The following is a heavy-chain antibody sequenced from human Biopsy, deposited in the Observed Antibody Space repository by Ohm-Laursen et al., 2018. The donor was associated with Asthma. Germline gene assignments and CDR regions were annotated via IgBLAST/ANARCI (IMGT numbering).Heavy chain of an antibody. Sequence: ASVKVSCKISGYSLADLSMHWVRQAPGQGLEWMGGHDHEEGGTVNARRFQGRVTMTEDTSTDSAYMELSSLSSDDTAVYYCASDFPKDYVRYNFQFWGQGTLVTVSS. CDR3: ASDFPKDYVRYNFQF. D-gene: IGHD4-17*01. V-gene: IGHV1-24*01. CDR2: HDHEEGGT. J-gene: IGHJ4*02. CDR1: GYSLADLS.